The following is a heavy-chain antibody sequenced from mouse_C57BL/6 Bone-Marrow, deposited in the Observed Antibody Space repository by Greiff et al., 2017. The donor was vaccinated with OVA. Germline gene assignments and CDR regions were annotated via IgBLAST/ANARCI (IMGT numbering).Heavy chain of an antibody. CDR3: AGFITTVVATGMDY. D-gene: IGHD1-1*01. V-gene: IGHV1-64*01. J-gene: IGHJ4*01. CDR1: GYTFTSYW. CDR2: IHPNSGST. Sequence: VQLQQSGAELVKPGASVKLSCKASGYTFTSYWMHWVKQRPGQGLEWIGMIHPNSGSTNYNEKFKSKATLTVDKSSSTAYMQLSSLTSEDSAVYYCAGFITTVVATGMDYWGQGTSVTVSS.